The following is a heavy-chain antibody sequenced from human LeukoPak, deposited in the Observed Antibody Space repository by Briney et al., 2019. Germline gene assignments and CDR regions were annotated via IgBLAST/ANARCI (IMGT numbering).Heavy chain of an antibody. D-gene: IGHD3-22*01. CDR3: ARDQRGYYDSSGYHHFDY. CDR2: ISSSSSSYI. J-gene: IGHJ4*02. Sequence: GGSLRLSCAASGFTFSSYSMNWVRQAPGKGLEWVSSISSSSSSYIYYADSVKGRFTISRDNAKNSLYLQMNSLRAEDTAVYYCARDQRGYYDSSGYHHFDYWGQGTLVTVSS. CDR1: GFTFSSYS. V-gene: IGHV3-21*01.